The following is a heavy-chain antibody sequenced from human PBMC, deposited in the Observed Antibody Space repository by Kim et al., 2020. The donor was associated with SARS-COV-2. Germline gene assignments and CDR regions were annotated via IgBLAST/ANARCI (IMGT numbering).Heavy chain of an antibody. CDR2: ISSSSSYI. Sequence: GGSLRLSCAASGFTFSSYSMNWVRQAPGKGLEWVSSISSSSSYIYYADSVKGRFTISRDNAKNSLYLQMNSLRAEDTAVYYCAREGEAYYYDSSGYPPWFDPWGQGTLVTVSS. V-gene: IGHV3-21*01. CDR1: GFTFSSYS. J-gene: IGHJ5*02. D-gene: IGHD3-22*01. CDR3: AREGEAYYYDSSGYPPWFDP.